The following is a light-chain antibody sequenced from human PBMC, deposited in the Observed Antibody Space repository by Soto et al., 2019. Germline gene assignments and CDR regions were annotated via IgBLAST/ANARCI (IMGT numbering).Light chain of an antibody. V-gene: IGLV3-1*01. CDR2: QDS. CDR3: QAWDSTSGGV. Sequence: SSELTQPPSVSVSPGQTASITCSGDKLGDIFVSWYQQKPGQSPLLVIYQDSTRPSGIPGRFSGSNSGNTATLTISETQTIDEADYYCQAWDSTSGGVSGGGTKLTVL. CDR1: KLGDIF. J-gene: IGLJ3*02.